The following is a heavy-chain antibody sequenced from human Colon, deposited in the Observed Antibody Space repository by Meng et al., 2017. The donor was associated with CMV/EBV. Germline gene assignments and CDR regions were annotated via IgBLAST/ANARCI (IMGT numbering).Heavy chain of an antibody. D-gene: IGHD2-15*01. CDR3: ARAKIVVVVAATLSSFDP. J-gene: IGHJ5*02. Sequence: SIRSRNWWSWVRQPPGKGLEWIGEIYHSGSTNYNPSLKSRVTISVDKTKNQFSLKLSSVTAADTAVYYCARAKIVVVVAATLSSFDPWGQGTLVTVSS. CDR2: IYHSGST. V-gene: IGHV4-4*02. CDR1: SIRSRNW.